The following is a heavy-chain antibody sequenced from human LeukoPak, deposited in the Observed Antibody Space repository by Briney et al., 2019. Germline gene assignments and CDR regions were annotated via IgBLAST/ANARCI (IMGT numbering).Heavy chain of an antibody. CDR1: GFTFRSYE. Sequence: PGGSLRLSCAASGFTFRSYEMNCVRQAPGKGLEWVSYISTSGNTIYYADSVKGRFTISRDNAKNSLYLQMNSLRAEDTAIYYCARSQDYYGSWSSFDYWGQGALVTVSS. V-gene: IGHV3-48*03. CDR2: ISTSGNTI. D-gene: IGHD3-10*01. CDR3: ARSQDYYGSWSSFDY. J-gene: IGHJ4*02.